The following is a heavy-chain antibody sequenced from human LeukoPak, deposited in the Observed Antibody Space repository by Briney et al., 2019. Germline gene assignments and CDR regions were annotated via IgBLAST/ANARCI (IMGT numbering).Heavy chain of an antibody. J-gene: IGHJ4*02. Sequence: ASVKVSCKASGYTFTSYDINWVRQAPGQGLEWMGWISAYNGNTNYAQKLQGRVTMTTDTSTSTAYMELRSLRSDDTAVYYCARKAIAVAGTEYYFDYWGQGTLVTVSS. CDR2: ISAYNGNT. CDR1: GYTFTSYD. V-gene: IGHV1-18*01. CDR3: ARKAIAVAGTEYYFDY. D-gene: IGHD6-19*01.